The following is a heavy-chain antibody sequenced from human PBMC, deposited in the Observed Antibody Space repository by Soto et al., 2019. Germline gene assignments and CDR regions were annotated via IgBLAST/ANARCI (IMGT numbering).Heavy chain of an antibody. J-gene: IGHJ4*02. Sequence: EVPLLESGGGLVQPGGSLRLSCAVSGFTFSNYAISWVRQAQGKGLEWVSIISGGGDTSYYADSVKGRFTISRDNSRNTLYLQMNSLRAGDSAKYYCAKEGTSGLYYFDYWGPGTLVTVSS. CDR2: ISGGGDTS. CDR1: GFTFSNYA. V-gene: IGHV3-23*01. CDR3: AKEGTSGLYYFDY. D-gene: IGHD6-19*01.